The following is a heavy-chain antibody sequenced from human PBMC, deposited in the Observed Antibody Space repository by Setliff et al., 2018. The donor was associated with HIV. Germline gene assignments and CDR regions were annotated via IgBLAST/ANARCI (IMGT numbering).Heavy chain of an antibody. V-gene: IGHV4-59*08. J-gene: IGHJ5*01. CDR1: VGSISSYY. CDR3: ARQGSWLDS. D-gene: IGHD2-15*01. CDR2: SHNNGNT. Sequence: SETLSLTCTGSVGSISSYYCSWIRQPPGEGLEWIGYSHNNGNTHYNPSLKSRGNISVDTSKNHVSLRLNSVTAADTAVYYCARQGSWLDSWGQGTLVTVSS.